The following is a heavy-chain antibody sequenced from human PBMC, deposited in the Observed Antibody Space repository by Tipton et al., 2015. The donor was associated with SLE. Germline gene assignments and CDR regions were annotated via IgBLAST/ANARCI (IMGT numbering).Heavy chain of an antibody. Sequence: TLSLTCSVSGGSISSSNWWSWVRQPPGKGLEWIGEINHSGSTNYNPSLKSRVTISVDTSKNQFSLKLSSVTAADTAVYSCARGEDPDPFDSWGRGTMVTVSS. CDR2: INHSGST. CDR3: ARGEDPDPFDS. CDR1: GGSISSSNW. V-gene: IGHV4-4*01. J-gene: IGHJ3*02.